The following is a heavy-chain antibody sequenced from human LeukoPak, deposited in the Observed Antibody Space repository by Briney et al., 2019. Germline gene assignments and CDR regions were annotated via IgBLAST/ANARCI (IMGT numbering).Heavy chain of an antibody. CDR2: ISYDGSNK. Sequence: GRSLRLSCAASGFTFSSYGMHWVRQAPGKGLEWVAVISYDGSNKYYADSVKGRFTISRDNSKNTLYLQMNSLRAEDTAVYYCAKDSQGYFDYWGQGTLVTVFS. CDR1: GFTFSSYG. V-gene: IGHV3-30*18. J-gene: IGHJ4*02. CDR3: AKDSQGYFDY.